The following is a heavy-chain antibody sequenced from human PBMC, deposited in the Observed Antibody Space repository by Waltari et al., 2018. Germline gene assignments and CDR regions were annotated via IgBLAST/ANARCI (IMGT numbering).Heavy chain of an antibody. CDR1: GFTFSSYA. J-gene: IGHJ4*02. D-gene: IGHD3-10*01. CDR3: AKRAPYSGYFDY. CDR2: ISGSGGST. Sequence: EVQLLESGGGLVQPGGYLRLSCAASGFTFSSYAMSWVRQAPGKGLEGVLAISGSGGSTYYADSVKGRFTISRDNSKNTLYLQMNSLRAEDTAVYYCAKRAPYSGYFDYWGQGTLVIVSS. V-gene: IGHV3-23*01.